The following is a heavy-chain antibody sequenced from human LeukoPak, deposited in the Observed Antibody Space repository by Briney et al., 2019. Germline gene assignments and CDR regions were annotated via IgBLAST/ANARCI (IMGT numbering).Heavy chain of an antibody. CDR1: GFTFSSYS. CDR2: ISSSSSTI. J-gene: IGHJ6*03. CDR3: ARFSGAGIRYCYYYMDV. Sequence: GGSLRLSCAASGFTFSSYSMNWVRQAPGKGLEWVSYISSSSSTIYYADSVKGRFTISRDNAKDSLYLQMNSLRAEDTAVYYCARFSGAGIRYCYYYMDVWGKGTTVTVSS. D-gene: IGHD3-10*01. V-gene: IGHV3-48*04.